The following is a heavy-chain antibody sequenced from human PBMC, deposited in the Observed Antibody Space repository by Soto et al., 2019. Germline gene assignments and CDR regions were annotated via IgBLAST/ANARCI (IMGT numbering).Heavy chain of an antibody. CDR3: ARAAVTTLHRRQIGHVDY. CDR2: IIPIFGTA. J-gene: IGHJ4*02. Sequence: ASVKVSCKASGGTFSSYAISWVRQAPGQGLEWMGGIIPIFGTANYAQKFQGRVTITADESTSTAYMELSSLRSEDTAVYYCARAAVTTLHRRQIGHVDYWGQGTLVTVSS. D-gene: IGHD5-18*01. V-gene: IGHV1-69*13. CDR1: GGTFSSYA.